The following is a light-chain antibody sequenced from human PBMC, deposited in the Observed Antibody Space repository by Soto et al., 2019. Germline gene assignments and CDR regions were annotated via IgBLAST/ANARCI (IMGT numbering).Light chain of an antibody. Sequence: DIVMTQSPDSLAVSLGERATINCKSSQSVLFSPNNKNYLAWYQQKPGQPPKLLIYWASTRESGVPDRFSGSGSGTDFTLTISSLQAEEVAVYYCQQYHSAPQTFGQGTKVEIK. CDR2: WAS. V-gene: IGKV4-1*01. J-gene: IGKJ1*01. CDR1: QSVLFSPNNKNY. CDR3: QQYHSAPQT.